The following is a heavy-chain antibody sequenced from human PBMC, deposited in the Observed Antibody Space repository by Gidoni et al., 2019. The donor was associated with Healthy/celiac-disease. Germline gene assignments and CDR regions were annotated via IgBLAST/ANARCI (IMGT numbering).Heavy chain of an antibody. D-gene: IGHD5-12*01. J-gene: IGHJ4*02. CDR3: AREDRRDGYNYFDY. CDR2: ISSSSSYI. Sequence: EVQLVESGGGLVKPGGSLRLSCAASVFTFSSYSMNWVRQAPGKGLEWGESISSSSSYIYYADSVKGRFTISRDNAKNSLYLQMNSLRAEDTAVYYCAREDRRDGYNYFDYWGQGTLVTVSA. CDR1: VFTFSSYS. V-gene: IGHV3-21*01.